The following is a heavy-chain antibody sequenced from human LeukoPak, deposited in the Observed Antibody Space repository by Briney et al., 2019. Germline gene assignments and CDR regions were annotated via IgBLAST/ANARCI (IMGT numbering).Heavy chain of an antibody. D-gene: IGHD2-15*01. V-gene: IGHV1-69*04. CDR3: ARVFGRVVVAASLNYYYYGMDV. CDR1: GGTFSSYA. Sequence: ASVKVSCKASGGTFSSYAISWVRQAPGQGLEWMGRIIPILGIANYAQKFQGRVTITADKSTSTAYMELSSLRSEDTAVYYYARVFGRVVVAASLNYYYYGMDVWGQGTTVTVPS. CDR2: IIPILGIA. J-gene: IGHJ6*02.